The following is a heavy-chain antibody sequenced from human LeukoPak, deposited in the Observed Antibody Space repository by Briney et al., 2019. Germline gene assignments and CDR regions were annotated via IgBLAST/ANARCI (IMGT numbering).Heavy chain of an antibody. V-gene: IGHV1-69*05. CDR2: IIPIFGTA. CDR1: GGTFSSYA. CDR3: ARHIVGTTRYAFDI. J-gene: IGHJ3*02. D-gene: IGHD1-26*01. Sequence: SVKVSCKASGGTFSSYAISWVRQAPGQGLEWMGGIIPIFGTANYAQKLQGRVTITTDESTSTAYMELSSLRSEDTAVYYCARHIVGTTRYAFDIWGQGTMVTVSS.